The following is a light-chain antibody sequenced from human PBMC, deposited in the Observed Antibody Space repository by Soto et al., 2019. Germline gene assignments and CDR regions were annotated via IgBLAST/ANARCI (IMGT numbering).Light chain of an antibody. Sequence: EIVVTQSPATLSLSPGDRTTLSCRTSQNVNYYLAWYQQKPGQAPRLLIYDPFNRATGIPARFTGSGSGTDFSLTFTSLEPEEFAVDDGHQRGDWPTFGGGTKVE. J-gene: IGKJ4*01. V-gene: IGKV3-11*01. CDR2: DPF. CDR3: HQRGDWPT. CDR1: QNVNYY.